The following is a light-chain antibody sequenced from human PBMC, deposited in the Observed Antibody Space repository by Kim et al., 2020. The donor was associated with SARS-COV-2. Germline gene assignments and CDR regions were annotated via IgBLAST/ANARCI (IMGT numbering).Light chain of an antibody. CDR3: QQYHSGYT. CDR2: KTS. Sequence: LAESMGDRVTITCRASQSVNPWLAWYQQKPGKAPKLLIYKTSSLESGVPSRFSGSGSGTEFTLTISSLQPDDFATYYCQQYHSGYTFGQGTKLEI. J-gene: IGKJ2*01. CDR1: QSVNPW. V-gene: IGKV1-5*03.